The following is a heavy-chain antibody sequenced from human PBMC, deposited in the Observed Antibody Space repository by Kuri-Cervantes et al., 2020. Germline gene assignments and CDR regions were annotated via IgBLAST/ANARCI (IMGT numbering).Heavy chain of an antibody. CDR3: ARKLAYYFDY. V-gene: IGHV3-30-3*01. CDR1: GFTFSSYA. J-gene: IGHJ4*02. Sequence: GGSLRLSCAASGFTFSSYAMHWVRQAPGKELEWVAVISYDGSNKYYADSVKGRFTISRDNAKNSLYLQMNSLRDEDTAVYYCARKLAYYFDYWGQGTLVTVSS. D-gene: IGHD6-13*01. CDR2: ISYDGSNK.